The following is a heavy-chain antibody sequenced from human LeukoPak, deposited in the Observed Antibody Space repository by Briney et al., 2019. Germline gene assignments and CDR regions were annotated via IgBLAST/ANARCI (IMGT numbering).Heavy chain of an antibody. CDR1: GFTFSSYY. D-gene: IGHD1-26*01. CDR3: ARWDGISDTFDI. CDR2: IGTSGDT. J-gene: IGHJ3*02. V-gene: IGHV3-13*01. Sequence: GGSLRLSCAPSGFTFSSYYMPWVRQGTGKGLELVPGIGTSGDTYYSGSVKGRFTISRENAKNSLYLQMNSLRAGDTAVYYCARWDGISDTFDIWGQGTLVTVSS.